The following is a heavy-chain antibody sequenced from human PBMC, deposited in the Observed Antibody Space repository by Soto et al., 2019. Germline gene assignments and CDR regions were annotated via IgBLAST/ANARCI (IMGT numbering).Heavy chain of an antibody. Sequence: DVQLLESGGGLVQPGGSLRLSCSTSGFTFWNFAMAWVRQGPGKGLEWVSTVNDRGGSTYYADSVKGRFTISRDDSENTLHLQMSSLRTDDTAIYYCARWGSGTNFYYHYAMDVW. CDR2: VNDRGGST. J-gene: IGHJ6*01. V-gene: IGHV3-23*01. CDR1: GFTFWNFA. CDR3: ARWGSGTNFYYHYAMDV. D-gene: IGHD3-16*01.